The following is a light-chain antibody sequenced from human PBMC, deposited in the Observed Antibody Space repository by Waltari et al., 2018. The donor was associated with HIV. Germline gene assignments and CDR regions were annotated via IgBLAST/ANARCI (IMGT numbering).Light chain of an antibody. Sequence: HSALTQPASVSGSPGQSITISCTGTSSDVGGYTYVSWYQQHPGKAPKLMIYDVTKRPSGVSNRFSGSKSGNTASLTSSGLQAEDEADYYCCSYAGSSIPVVFGGGTKLTVL. CDR3: CSYAGSSIPVV. V-gene: IGLV2-23*02. J-gene: IGLJ3*02. CDR1: SSDVGGYTY. CDR2: DVT.